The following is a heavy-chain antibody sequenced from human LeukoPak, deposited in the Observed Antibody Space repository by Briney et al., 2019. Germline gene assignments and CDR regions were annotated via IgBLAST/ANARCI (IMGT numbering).Heavy chain of an antibody. Sequence: SQTLSLTCTVSGASISSGGYYWNWIRQPPGKGLEWIGYIYYSRSTSYSPSLKSRLTISADTSKNQFSLKLSSVTAADTAVYYCARDGYNSGYFDYWGQGTLVTVSS. J-gene: IGHJ4*02. CDR1: GASISSGGYY. CDR3: ARDGYNSGYFDY. V-gene: IGHV4-30-4*01. D-gene: IGHD5-24*01. CDR2: IYYSRST.